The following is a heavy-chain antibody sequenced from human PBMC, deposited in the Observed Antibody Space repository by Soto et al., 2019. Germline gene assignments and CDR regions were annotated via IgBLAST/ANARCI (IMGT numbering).Heavy chain of an antibody. CDR3: AKDLAVAPV. D-gene: IGHD6-19*01. Sequence: HGGSMRLSFAASGFTFCSYAMSWVRQAPGKGLEWVSAISGSGGSTYYADSVKGRFTISRDNSKNTLYLQMNSLRAEDTAVYYCAKDLAVAPVWGQGTLVTVSS. CDR1: GFTFCSYA. CDR2: ISGSGGST. J-gene: IGHJ4*02. V-gene: IGHV3-23*01.